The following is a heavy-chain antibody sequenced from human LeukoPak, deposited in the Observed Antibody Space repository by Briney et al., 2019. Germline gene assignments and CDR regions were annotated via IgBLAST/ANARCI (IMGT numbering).Heavy chain of an antibody. CDR1: GYTFTGYY. CDR3: ARGQDLGLELFGY. V-gene: IGHV1-2*06. Sequence: ASVKVSCKASGYTFTGYYMHWVRQAPGQGLEWMGRINPNSGGTNYAQKFQGRVTMTRDTSISTAYMDLRSLRSDDTAVYYCARGQDLGLELFGYWGQGTLVTVSS. CDR2: INPNSGGT. D-gene: IGHD1-7*01. J-gene: IGHJ4*02.